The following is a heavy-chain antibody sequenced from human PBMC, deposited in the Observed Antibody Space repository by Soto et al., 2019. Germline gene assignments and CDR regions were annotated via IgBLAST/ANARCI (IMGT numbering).Heavy chain of an antibody. Sequence: SETLSLTCTVSGGSISSYYWSWIRQPPGKGLEWIWYIYYSGSTNYNPSLKSRVTISVDTSKNQFSLKLSSVTAADTAVYYCARGGPYGDYGLNWGQGTLVTVSS. CDR1: GGSISSYY. CDR3: ARGGPYGDYGLN. CDR2: IYYSGST. J-gene: IGHJ4*02. D-gene: IGHD4-17*01. V-gene: IGHV4-59*01.